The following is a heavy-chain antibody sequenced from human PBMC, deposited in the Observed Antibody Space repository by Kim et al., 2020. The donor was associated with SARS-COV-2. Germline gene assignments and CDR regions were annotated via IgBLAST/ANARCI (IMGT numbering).Heavy chain of an antibody. Sequence: KKYYVDPVKGRFTVSRDDAKNTVFLQMDSLRDEDTALYYCPRGVALSGRDYWGQGTLVTVSS. CDR2: KK. V-gene: IGHV3-33*01. D-gene: IGHD5-12*01. J-gene: IGHJ4*02. CDR3: PRGVALSGRDY.